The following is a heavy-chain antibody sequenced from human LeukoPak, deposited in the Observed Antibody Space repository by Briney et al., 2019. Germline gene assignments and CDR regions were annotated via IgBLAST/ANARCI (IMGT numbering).Heavy chain of an antibody. CDR3: ARDIREGMGVYYYYYMDV. V-gene: IGHV3-7*01. J-gene: IGHJ6*03. CDR2: IKQDGSEK. Sequence: GGSLRLSCAASGFTFSSYWMSGVREAPGKGLEGVANIKQDGSEKYYVDSVKGRFTISRDNAKNSLYLQMNSLRVEDTAVYYCARDIREGMGVYYYYYMDVWGKGTTVTVSS. D-gene: IGHD3-16*01. CDR1: GFTFSSYW.